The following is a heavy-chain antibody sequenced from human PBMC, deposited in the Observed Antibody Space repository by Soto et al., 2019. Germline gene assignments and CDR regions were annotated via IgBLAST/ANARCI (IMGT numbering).Heavy chain of an antibody. Sequence: GGSLRLSCAASGFTFSSYAMSWVRQAPGKGLEWVSAISGRGGSTYYADSVKGRFTISRDNSKNTLYLQMNSLRAEDTAVYYCAKDSYCSGGSCWSVSSIDPWGQGTLVTVSS. V-gene: IGHV3-23*01. CDR1: GFTFSSYA. D-gene: IGHD2-15*01. CDR3: AKDSYCSGGSCWSVSSIDP. J-gene: IGHJ5*02. CDR2: ISGRGGST.